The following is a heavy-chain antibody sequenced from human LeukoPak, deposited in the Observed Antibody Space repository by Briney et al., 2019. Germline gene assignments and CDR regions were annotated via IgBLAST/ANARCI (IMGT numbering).Heavy chain of an antibody. D-gene: IGHD3-22*01. Sequence: SETLSLTCTVSGGSLSSSSYYWGWIRQPPGKGLEWIGSIYYSGSTYYNPSLKSRVTISVDTSKNQFSLKLSSVTAADTAVYYCARDSSGYYRRLHWFDPWGQGTLVTVSS. CDR1: GGSLSSSSYY. V-gene: IGHV4-39*07. J-gene: IGHJ5*02. CDR3: ARDSSGYYRRLHWFDP. CDR2: IYYSGST.